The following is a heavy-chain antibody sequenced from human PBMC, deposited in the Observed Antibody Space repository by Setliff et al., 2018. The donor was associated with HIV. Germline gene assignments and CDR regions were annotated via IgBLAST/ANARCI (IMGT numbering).Heavy chain of an antibody. CDR3: ARDDVGYCSGGSCYHLFDTFDI. CDR2: ISSYNDNT. D-gene: IGHD2-15*01. CDR1: GYSFTNYG. J-gene: IGHJ3*02. V-gene: IGHV1-18*01. Sequence: ASVKVSCKDSGYSFTNYGISWVRQAPGQGLEWMGWISSYNDNTNYALNLQGRVTMTTDTSTSTAYMELRSLRSDDTAVYYCARDDVGYCSGGSCYHLFDTFDILGQGTVVTVSS.